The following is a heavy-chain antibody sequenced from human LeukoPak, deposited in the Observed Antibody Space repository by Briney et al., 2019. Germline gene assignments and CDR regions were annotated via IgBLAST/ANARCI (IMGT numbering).Heavy chain of an antibody. J-gene: IGHJ6*03. Sequence: GGSLRLSCAASGFTFSDYYMSCIRQAPGKGLEWVSYISSSGSSIYYIDSVKGRFSISRDSAKNSLYLQMSSLRAEDTAVYYCARTQDRHLNLHYYYMDAWGKGTTVTVSS. CDR1: GFTFSDYY. D-gene: IGHD1-14*01. CDR3: ARTQDRHLNLHYYYMDA. CDR2: ISSSGSSI. V-gene: IGHV3-11*01.